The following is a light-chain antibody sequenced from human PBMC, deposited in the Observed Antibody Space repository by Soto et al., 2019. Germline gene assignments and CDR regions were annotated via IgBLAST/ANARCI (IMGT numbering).Light chain of an antibody. CDR3: CSYAGSYSWV. Sequence: QSALTQPRSVSGSPGQSVTISCTGTSSDVGGYNYVSWYQQHPGKAPKLMIYDVSQRPSGVPDRVSGSKSGNTASLTIYGLQAEDEADYYCCSYAGSYSWVFGGGTKVTVL. CDR2: DVS. V-gene: IGLV2-11*01. J-gene: IGLJ3*02. CDR1: SSDVGGYNY.